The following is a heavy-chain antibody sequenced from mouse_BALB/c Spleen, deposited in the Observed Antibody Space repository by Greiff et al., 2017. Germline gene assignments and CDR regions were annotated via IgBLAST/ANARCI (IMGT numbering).Heavy chain of an antibody. J-gene: IGHJ4*01. Sequence: EVKVEESGPSLVKPSQTLSLTCSVTGDSITSGYWNWIRKFPGNKLEYMGYISYSGSTYYNPSLKSRISITRDTSKNQYYLQLNSVTTEDTATYYCARYDRPAMDYWGQGTSVTVSS. CDR2: ISYSGST. CDR1: GDSITSGY. V-gene: IGHV3-8*02. CDR3: ARYDRPAMDY.